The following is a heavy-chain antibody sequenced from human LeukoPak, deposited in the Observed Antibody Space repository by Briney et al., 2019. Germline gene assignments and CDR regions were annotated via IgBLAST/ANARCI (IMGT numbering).Heavy chain of an antibody. Sequence: SVKVSCKASGGTFSSYTISWVRQAPGQGLEWMGRIIPILGIANYAQKLQGRVTITADKSTSTAYMELSSLRSEDTAVYYCARESSSLHYFDYWGQGTLVTVSS. CDR3: ARESSSLHYFDY. D-gene: IGHD6-13*01. J-gene: IGHJ4*02. V-gene: IGHV1-69*04. CDR2: IIPILGIA. CDR1: GGTFSSYT.